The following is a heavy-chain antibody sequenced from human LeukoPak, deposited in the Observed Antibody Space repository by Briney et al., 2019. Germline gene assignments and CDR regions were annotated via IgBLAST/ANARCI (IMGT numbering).Heavy chain of an antibody. CDR1: GFTFSSYS. CDR3: AKLAGQNDFDY. Sequence: PGGSLRLSCAASGFTFSSYSMNWVRQAPGKGLEWVSSISSSSSYIYYADSVKGRLTISRDNAKNSLYLQMNSLRAEDTAVYYCAKLAGQNDFDYWGQGTLVTVSS. D-gene: IGHD6-19*01. J-gene: IGHJ4*02. V-gene: IGHV3-21*01. CDR2: ISSSSSYI.